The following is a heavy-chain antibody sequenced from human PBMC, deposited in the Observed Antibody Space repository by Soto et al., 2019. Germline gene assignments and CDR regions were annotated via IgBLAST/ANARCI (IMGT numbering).Heavy chain of an antibody. J-gene: IGHJ4*02. CDR3: ERNGGNKPQYFDY. D-gene: IGHD2-15*01. CDR1: GGSISSGGYY. CDR2: IYYSGST. V-gene: IGHV4-31*03. Sequence: QVQLQESGPGLVKPSQTLSLTCTVSGGSISSGGYYWSWIRQHPGQGLEWIGYIYYSGSTYYNPSLKSRVTISVDTSKNQFSLRLSSVTAADTAVYYCERNGGNKPQYFDYWGQGTLVTVSS.